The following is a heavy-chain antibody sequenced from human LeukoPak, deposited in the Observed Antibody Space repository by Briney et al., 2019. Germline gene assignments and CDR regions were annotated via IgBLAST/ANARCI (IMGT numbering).Heavy chain of an antibody. CDR1: GVSISNYY. V-gene: IGHV4-4*07. Sequence: PSEALPLTCTVSGVSISNYYWSWIRQPAGKGLEWIGRIYSSGSTNYNPSLKSRVTMSVDTSKNQFSLKLTSVTAADTAVYYCARGVSSGYYSVYYFDYWGQGTLVTVSS. D-gene: IGHD3-22*01. J-gene: IGHJ4*02. CDR2: IYSSGST. CDR3: ARGVSSGYYSVYYFDY.